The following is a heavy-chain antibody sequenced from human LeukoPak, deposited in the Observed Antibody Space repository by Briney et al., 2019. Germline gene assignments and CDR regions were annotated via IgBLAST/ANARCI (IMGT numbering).Heavy chain of an antibody. D-gene: IGHD5-18*01. V-gene: IGHV3-23*01. CDR2: ISGSGGST. CDR1: GFTFSSYA. J-gene: IGHJ4*02. CDR3: ARAQRGYSYGHDY. Sequence: PGGSLRLSCAASGFTFSSYAMSWVRQAPGKGLEGVSAISGSGGSTYYADSVKGRFTISRDNSKNTLYLQMNSLRAEDTAVYYCARAQRGYSYGHDYWGQGTLVTVSS.